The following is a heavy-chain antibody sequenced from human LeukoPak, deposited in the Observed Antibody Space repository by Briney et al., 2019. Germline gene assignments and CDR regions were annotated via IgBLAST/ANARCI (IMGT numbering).Heavy chain of an antibody. D-gene: IGHD3-22*01. Sequence: GGSLRLSCAVSGITLSNYGMTWVRQAPGKGLEWVAGISDSGGSTNYADSVKRRFTIYRDNDKNTLYLQMNSLRAEDTAVYFCAKRGVVIRVILVGFHKEAYYFDSWGQGVLVTVSS. CDR3: AKRGVVIRVILVGFHKEAYYFDS. CDR1: GITLSNYG. J-gene: IGHJ4*02. V-gene: IGHV3-23*01. CDR2: ISDSGGST.